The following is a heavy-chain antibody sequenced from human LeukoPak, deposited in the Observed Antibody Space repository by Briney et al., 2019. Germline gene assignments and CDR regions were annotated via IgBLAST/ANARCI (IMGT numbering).Heavy chain of an antibody. J-gene: IGHJ4*02. CDR1: GYIFTSYW. CDR3: ARQLPDGRGFYLDY. Sequence: GESLKISCKGSGYIFTSYWIVGVRRMPGKDLEWMGIIYPGDSDTRYSPSFQGQVTISAYKSISTAYLQWSSLKASDTAMYFCARQLPDGRGFYLDYWGQGTLVTVSS. CDR2: IYPGDSDT. D-gene: IGHD2-15*01. V-gene: IGHV5-51*01.